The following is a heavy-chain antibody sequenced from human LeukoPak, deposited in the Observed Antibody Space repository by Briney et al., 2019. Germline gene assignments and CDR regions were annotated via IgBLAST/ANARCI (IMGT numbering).Heavy chain of an antibody. D-gene: IGHD3-9*01. CDR2: INSDGSST. J-gene: IGHJ5*02. CDR3: ARTAHLTGGRFDP. CDR1: GFTFSSYW. Sequence: AGSLRLSCAASGFTFSSYWMHWVRQAPGKGMVWVSRINSDGSSTSYADSVKGRFTISRDNAKNTLYLQMNSLRAEDTAVYYCARTAHLTGGRFDPWGQGTLVTVSS. V-gene: IGHV3-74*01.